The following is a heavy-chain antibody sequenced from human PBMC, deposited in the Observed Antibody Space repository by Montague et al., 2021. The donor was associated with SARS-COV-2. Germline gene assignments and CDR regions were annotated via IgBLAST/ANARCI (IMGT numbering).Heavy chain of an antibody. J-gene: IGHJ6*02. D-gene: IGHD3-22*01. V-gene: IGHV4-34*01. CDR1: GGSFSGYY. Sequence: SETLSLTCAVYGGSFSGYYWGWIRQPPGKGLEWIGSIYYSGSTYYNPSLKSRVTISVDTSKNQFSLKLSSVTAADTAVYYCARDTRITMIVVVQGYGMDVWGQGTTVTVSS. CDR2: IYYSGST. CDR3: ARDTRITMIVVVQGYGMDV.